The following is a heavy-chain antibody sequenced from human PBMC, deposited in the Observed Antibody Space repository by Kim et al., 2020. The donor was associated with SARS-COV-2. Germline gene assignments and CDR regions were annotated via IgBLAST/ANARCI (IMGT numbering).Heavy chain of an antibody. Sequence: GGSLRLSCSASGFTFINYPMHWVRQTPGKGLQSVSTISTNGDYTYYADSVKGRFIISRDNANNTVYFQMSSLRPEDTAVYYCVKAGRSSEYLQADAFDIWGQGTMVTVSS. V-gene: IGHV3-64*05. J-gene: IGHJ3*02. CDR1: GFTFINYP. CDR2: ISTNGDYT. D-gene: IGHD3-22*01. CDR3: VKAGRSSEYLQADAFDI.